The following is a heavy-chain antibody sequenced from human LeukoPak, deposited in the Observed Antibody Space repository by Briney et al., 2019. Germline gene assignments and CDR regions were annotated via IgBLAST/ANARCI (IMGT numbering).Heavy chain of an antibody. D-gene: IGHD6-19*01. CDR3: ATSYSTGWQQGYFDY. CDR1: GITFSRHG. Sequence: GRSLRLSCAVSGITFSRHGMHWVRQAPGKGLEWVAVIWYDGSKKYYSDSVKGRFTISRDNSKNTLSLQMSSLRAEDTAVYYCATSYSTGWQQGYFDYWGQGTLVTVSS. V-gene: IGHV3-33*01. J-gene: IGHJ4*02. CDR2: IWYDGSKK.